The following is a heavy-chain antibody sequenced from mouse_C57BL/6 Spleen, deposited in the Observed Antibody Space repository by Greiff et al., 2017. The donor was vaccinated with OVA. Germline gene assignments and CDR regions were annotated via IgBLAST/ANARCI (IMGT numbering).Heavy chain of an antibody. CDR1: SYTFTSYW. CDR2: IDPSDSYT. Sequence: QVQLQQPGAELVKPGASVKLSCKASSYTFTSYWMQWVKQRPGQGLEWIGEIDPSDSYTNYNQKFKGKATLTVDTSSSTAYMQLSSLTSEDSAVYYCARSVDCYSPYWGQGTLVTVSA. CDR3: ARSVDCYSPY. D-gene: IGHD2-3*01. V-gene: IGHV1-50*01. J-gene: IGHJ3*01.